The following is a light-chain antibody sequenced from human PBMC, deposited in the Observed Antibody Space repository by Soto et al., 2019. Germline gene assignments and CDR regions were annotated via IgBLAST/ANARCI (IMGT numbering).Light chain of an antibody. J-gene: IGLJ3*02. CDR3: SSYTSSSTLRWV. Sequence: QLVLTQPASVSGSPGQSITISCTGTSSDVGGYNYVSWYQQHPGKAPKLMIYDVSNRPSGVSNRFSGSKSGNTASLTISGLQAEDEADYYCSSYTSSSTLRWVFGGGTKLTVL. V-gene: IGLV2-14*01. CDR1: SSDVGGYNY. CDR2: DVS.